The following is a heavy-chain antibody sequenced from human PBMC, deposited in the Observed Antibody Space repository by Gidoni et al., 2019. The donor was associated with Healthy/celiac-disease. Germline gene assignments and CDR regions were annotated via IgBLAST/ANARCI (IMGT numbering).Heavy chain of an antibody. J-gene: IGHJ4*02. CDR1: GFTFSSYG. D-gene: IGHD3-22*01. CDR2: IWYDGSNK. V-gene: IGHV3-33*01. CDR3: ASTDYYDSSGIFDY. Sequence: QVQLVESGGGVVQPGRSLRLSCAASGFTFSSYGMHWVRQAPGKGLEWVAVIWYDGSNKYYADSVKGRFTISRDNSKNTLYLQMNSLRAEDTAVYYCASTDYYDSSGIFDYWGQGTLVTVSS.